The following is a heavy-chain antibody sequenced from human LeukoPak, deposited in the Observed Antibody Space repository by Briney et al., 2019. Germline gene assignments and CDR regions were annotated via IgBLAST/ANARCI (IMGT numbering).Heavy chain of an antibody. V-gene: IGHV1-8*01. CDR3: ASSGYYDNFDYRDY. J-gene: IGHJ4*02. Sequence: GASVKVSCKASGYTFTSYDINWVRQATGQGLEWMGWMNPNSGDTGYAQKFQGRVAMTSNTSITTAYMELSSLRSEDTAVYYCASSGYYDNFDYRDYWGQGTLVSVSS. CDR2: MNPNSGDT. D-gene: IGHD3-22*01. CDR1: GYTFTSYD.